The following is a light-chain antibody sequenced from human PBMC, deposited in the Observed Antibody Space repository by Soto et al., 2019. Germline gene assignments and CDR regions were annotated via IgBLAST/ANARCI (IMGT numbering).Light chain of an antibody. CDR1: QSISSW. Sequence: DIQVIQSPSTLSASIGDKFTITCLATQSISSWLAWYQHKPGEAPKLLIYYASDLETGVPLRFSGRGSETEFTLTINGLQPDDFETYYCQQYNSFPRTFGQGTKVDIK. J-gene: IGKJ1*01. V-gene: IGKV1-5*01. CDR2: YAS. CDR3: QQYNSFPRT.